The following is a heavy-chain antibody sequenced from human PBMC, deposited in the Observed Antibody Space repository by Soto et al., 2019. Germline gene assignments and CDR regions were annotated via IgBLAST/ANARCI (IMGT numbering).Heavy chain of an antibody. CDR1: GGSFSGYY. CDR2: INHSGST. J-gene: IGHJ4*02. CDR3: ARGYCSSTSCYALSFVDY. D-gene: IGHD2-2*01. Sequence: QVQLQQWGAGLLKPSETLSLTCAVYGGSFSGYYWSWIRQPPGKGLEWIGEINHSGSTNYNPSLKSRVTISVDTSKNQFSLKLSSVTAADTAVYYCARGYCSSTSCYALSFVDYWGQGTLVTVSS. V-gene: IGHV4-34*01.